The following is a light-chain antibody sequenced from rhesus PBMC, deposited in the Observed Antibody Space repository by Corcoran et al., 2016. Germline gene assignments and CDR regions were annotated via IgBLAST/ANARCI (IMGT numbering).Light chain of an antibody. CDR3: QQYNNWNS. CDR1: QSVSSY. J-gene: IGKJ2*01. V-gene: IGKV3S9*01. Sequence: EIVMTQSPATLSLSPGERATLSCRASQSVSSYVAWYQQKPEQVPRLLIYGASSMATGIPDRFSGSGSGTDFTLIISSLEPEDVGVYYCQQYNNWNSFGQGTKVEIK. CDR2: GAS.